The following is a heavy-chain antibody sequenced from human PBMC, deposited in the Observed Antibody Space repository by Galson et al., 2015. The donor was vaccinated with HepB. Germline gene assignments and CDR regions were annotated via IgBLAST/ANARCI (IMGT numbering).Heavy chain of an antibody. Sequence: SLRLSCAASGFAFSNYWMHWVRHSPGKGLVWVSRINTDGISTIYADSVRGRFTMSRDNAKNTLYLQMNSLRAEDTAVYFCAREAGATPDWYFDLWGRGTLVTVSS. CDR2: INTDGIST. J-gene: IGHJ2*01. V-gene: IGHV3-74*01. CDR3: AREAGATPDWYFDL. CDR1: GFAFSNYW. D-gene: IGHD1-26*01.